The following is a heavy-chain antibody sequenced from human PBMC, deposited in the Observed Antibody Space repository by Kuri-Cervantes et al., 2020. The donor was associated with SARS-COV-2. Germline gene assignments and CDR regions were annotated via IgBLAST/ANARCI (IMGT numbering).Heavy chain of an antibody. J-gene: IGHJ4*02. CDR3: ARIQAATVIADY. Sequence: SGPTLVKPTQTLMLTCTFSGFSLSTSGMCVSWIRQPPGKALEWLAHIDWDDDKYYRTSLKTGLTISKDTSKNQVVLTMTNVDPVDTATYYCARIQAATVIADYWGQGALVTVSS. CDR2: IDWDDDK. V-gene: IGHV2-70*01. CDR1: GFSLSTSGMC. D-gene: IGHD4-11*01.